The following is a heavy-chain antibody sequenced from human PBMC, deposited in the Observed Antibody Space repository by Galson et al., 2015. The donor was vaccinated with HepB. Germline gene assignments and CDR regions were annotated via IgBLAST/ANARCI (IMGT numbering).Heavy chain of an antibody. J-gene: IGHJ5*02. D-gene: IGHD3-3*01. CDR2: INPSGGST. CDR1: GYTLTELS. Sequence: SVKVSCKVSGYTLTELSMHWVRQAPGQGLEWMGIINPSGGSTSYAQKFQGRVTMTRDTSTSTVYMELSSLRSEDTAVYYCARGKERVTIFGVVRGTRNWFDPWGQGTLVTVSS. V-gene: IGHV1-46*03. CDR3: ARGKERVTIFGVVRGTRNWFDP.